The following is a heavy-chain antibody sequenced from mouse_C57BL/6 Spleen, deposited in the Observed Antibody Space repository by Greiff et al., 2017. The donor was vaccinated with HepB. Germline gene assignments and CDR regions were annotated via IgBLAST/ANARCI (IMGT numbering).Heavy chain of an antibody. CDR2: ISSGGSYT. D-gene: IGHD6-1*01. J-gene: IGHJ4*01. CDR3: ARQEASWDY. CDR1: GFTFSSYG. V-gene: IGHV5-6*02. Sequence: DVKLVESGGDLVKPGGSLKLSCAASGFTFSSYGMSWVRQTPDKRLEWVATISSGGSYTYYPDSVKGRFTISRDNAKNTLYLQMSSLKSEDTAMYYCARQEASWDYWGQGTSVTVSS.